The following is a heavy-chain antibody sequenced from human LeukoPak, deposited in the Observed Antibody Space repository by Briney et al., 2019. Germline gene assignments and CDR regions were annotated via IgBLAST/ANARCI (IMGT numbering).Heavy chain of an antibody. Sequence: SQTLPLTCAISGDSVSSNSAAWNWIRQSPSSGLEWLGRTYYGSKWYNDYAVSVKSRITINPDTSKNQFSLQLNSVTPEDTAVYYCAREQWYEDAFDIWGQGTMVTVSS. V-gene: IGHV6-1*01. CDR1: GDSVSSNSAA. CDR3: AREQWYEDAFDI. CDR2: TYYGSKWYN. J-gene: IGHJ3*02. D-gene: IGHD2-15*01.